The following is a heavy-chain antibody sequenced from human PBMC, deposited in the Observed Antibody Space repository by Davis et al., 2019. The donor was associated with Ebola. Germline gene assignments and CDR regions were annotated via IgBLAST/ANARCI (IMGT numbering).Heavy chain of an antibody. D-gene: IGHD2-2*01. Sequence: SETLSLTCTVSGGSISSAYYYWNWIRQHPGKGLEWIGYIYYTGNTFYNPSLKSRVTRSVDTSKNQFSLNLSAVTAADTAVYYCAREVVVVSAMSYNWFDPWGQGTLVTVSS. CDR1: GGSISSAYYY. CDR3: AREVVVVSAMSYNWFDP. V-gene: IGHV4-31*03. CDR2: IYYTGNT. J-gene: IGHJ5*02.